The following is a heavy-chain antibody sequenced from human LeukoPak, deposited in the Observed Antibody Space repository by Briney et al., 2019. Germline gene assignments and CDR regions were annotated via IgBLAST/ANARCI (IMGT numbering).Heavy chain of an antibody. J-gene: IGHJ3*02. CDR3: ARELSVAGESDAFDI. Sequence: PSETLSLTCTVSGGSISSGGYYWSWIRQPPGKGLEWIGYIYHSGSTYYNPSLKSRVTISVDRSKNQFSLKLSSVTAADTAVYYCARELSVAGESDAFDIWGQGTMATVSS. CDR1: GGSISSGGYY. CDR2: IYHSGST. D-gene: IGHD6-19*01. V-gene: IGHV4-30-2*01.